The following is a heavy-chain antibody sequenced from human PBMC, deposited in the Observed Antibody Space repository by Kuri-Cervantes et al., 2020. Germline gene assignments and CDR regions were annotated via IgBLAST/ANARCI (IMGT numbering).Heavy chain of an antibody. CDR3: ARGTYGDYVDY. V-gene: IGHV1-3*01. D-gene: IGHD4-17*01. Sequence: ASVKVSCKASGYTFTSYAMHWVRQAPGQRLEWMGWTNAGNGNTKYSQKFQGRVTITRDTSASTAYMELSSLRSEDTAVYYCARGTYGDYVDYWGQGTLVTVSS. J-gene: IGHJ4*02. CDR1: GYTFTSYA. CDR2: TNAGNGNT.